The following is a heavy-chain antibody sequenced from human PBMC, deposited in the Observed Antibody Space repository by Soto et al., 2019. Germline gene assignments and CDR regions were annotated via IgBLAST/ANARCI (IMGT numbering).Heavy chain of an antibody. CDR1: GFILSGYD. Sequence: GGSLRLSCVASGFILSGYDMHWVRQATGEGLEWVSAIGTAGDPYYSGSVKGRFTISRGNAENSVYLQMNSLRAGDTAVYYCARAGYDSSGYYFYGMDVWGQGTTVTVSS. CDR2: IGTAGDP. CDR3: ARAGYDSSGYYFYGMDV. D-gene: IGHD3-22*01. V-gene: IGHV3-13*05. J-gene: IGHJ6*02.